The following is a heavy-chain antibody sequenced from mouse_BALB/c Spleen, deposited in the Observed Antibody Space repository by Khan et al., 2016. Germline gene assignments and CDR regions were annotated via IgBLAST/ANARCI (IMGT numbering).Heavy chain of an antibody. D-gene: IGHD2-3*01. CDR1: GFTFSNYW. CDR2: IRLKSNNYAT. V-gene: IGHV6-6*02. J-gene: IGHJ2*01. Sequence: EVKLEESGGGLVQPGGSMKLSCVASGFTFSNYWMNWVRQSPEKGLEWVAEIRLKSNNYATYYAESVKGRFTISRDDSNSSVELQMNNLRAEDTGIYYCTRDGYFDYWGQGTTLTVSS. CDR3: TRDGYFDY.